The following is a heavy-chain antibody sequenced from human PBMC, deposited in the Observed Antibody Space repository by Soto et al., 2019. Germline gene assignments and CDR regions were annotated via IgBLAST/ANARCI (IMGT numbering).Heavy chain of an antibody. Sequence: QVQLVESGGGVVQPGGSLRLSCAASGFTFSHSGFHRVRQAPGKGLEWVIFISSDGSNQYFGDAVKGRFTISRDNSRNTLYLQMNSLRPEDTAIYYCAKDTPGTVSRWGQGTLVTVSS. CDR3: AKDTPGTVSR. J-gene: IGHJ4*02. V-gene: IGHV3-30*18. D-gene: IGHD1-1*01. CDR2: ISSDGSNQ. CDR1: GFTFSHSG.